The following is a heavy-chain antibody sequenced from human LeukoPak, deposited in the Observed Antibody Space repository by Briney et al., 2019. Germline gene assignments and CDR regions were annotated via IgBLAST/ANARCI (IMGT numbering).Heavy chain of an antibody. V-gene: IGHV3-48*01. CDR3: ARGLVVVAQYFQH. Sequence: GGSLRLSCAASGFSFSSYTMNWVRQAPGKGLEWISYIDTTSTTTNYADSVRGRFTISRDNAKNSLCLQMDSLRAEDTALYYCARGLVVVAQYFQHWGQGTLVTVSS. D-gene: IGHD2-15*01. CDR1: GFSFSSYT. J-gene: IGHJ1*01. CDR2: IDTTSTTT.